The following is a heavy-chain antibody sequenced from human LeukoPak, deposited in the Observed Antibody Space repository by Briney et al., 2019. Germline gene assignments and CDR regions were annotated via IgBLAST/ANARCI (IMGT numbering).Heavy chain of an antibody. CDR3: ARDITMVSYDY. CDR1: GYTFTGYY. D-gene: IGHD3-10*01. J-gene: IGHJ4*02. V-gene: IGHV1-2*06. Sequence: ASVKVSCKASGYTFTGYYMHWLRQAPGQGLEWMGRINPNSGGTNYAQKFQGRVTMTRDTSISTAYMELSRLRSDDTAVYYCARDITMVSYDYWGQGTLVTVSS. CDR2: INPNSGGT.